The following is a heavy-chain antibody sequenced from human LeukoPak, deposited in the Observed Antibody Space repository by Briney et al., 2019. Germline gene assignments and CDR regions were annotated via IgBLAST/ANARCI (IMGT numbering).Heavy chain of an antibody. D-gene: IGHD2-2*01. J-gene: IGHJ4*02. CDR1: GFAFRSCS. CDR2: ISSSSSYI. CDR3: AKERGYCSSTSCHVFDY. Sequence: PGGSLRLSCAASGFAFRSCSMNWVRQAPGKGLEWVSSISSSSSYISYAESVKGRFTISRDNAKNSLYLQMNSLRAEDTAVYYCAKERGYCSSTSCHVFDYWGQGTLVTVSS. V-gene: IGHV3-21*01.